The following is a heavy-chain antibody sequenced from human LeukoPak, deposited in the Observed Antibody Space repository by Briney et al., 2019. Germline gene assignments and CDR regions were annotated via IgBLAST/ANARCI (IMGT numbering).Heavy chain of an antibody. V-gene: IGHV4-34*01. J-gene: IGHJ4*02. CDR3: ARDRRYSYGYPPYFDY. D-gene: IGHD5-18*01. Sequence: SETLSLTCAVYGGSFSGYYWSWIRQPPGKGLEWIGEINHSGSTNYNPSLKSRVTISVDTSKNQFSLKLSSVTAADTAVYYCARDRRYSYGYPPYFDYWGQGTLVTVSS. CDR2: INHSGST. CDR1: GGSFSGYY.